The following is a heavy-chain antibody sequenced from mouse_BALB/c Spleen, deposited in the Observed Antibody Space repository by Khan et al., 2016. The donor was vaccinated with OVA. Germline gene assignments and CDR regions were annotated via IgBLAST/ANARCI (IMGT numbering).Heavy chain of an antibody. V-gene: IGHV1-77*01. CDR3: ARSGYGSLGY. CDR2: IYPGSGST. CDR1: GYTFTDYI. J-gene: IGHJ2*01. D-gene: IGHD1-1*01. Sequence: VPLQQSGPVLVKPGASVKMSCKASGYTFTDYIINWVRQRTGQGLEWIGQIYPGSGSTYYNEKFKGKATLTADKSSNTAYMQLRSLTSEDSAVYFCARSGYGSLGYWGQGTTLTVSS.